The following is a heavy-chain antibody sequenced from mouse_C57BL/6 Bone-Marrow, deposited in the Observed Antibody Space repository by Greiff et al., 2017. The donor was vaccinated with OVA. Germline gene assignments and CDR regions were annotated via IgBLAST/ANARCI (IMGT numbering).Heavy chain of an antibody. Sequence: QVHVKQSGPELVRPGVSVKISCKGSGYTFTDYAMHWVNQSHAKSLEWIGVISTYYGDASYNQKFKEKATMTVDKSSSTAYMELARLTSEDSAVYYCARYVVLATEGFDYWGPGTTLTVSS. CDR2: ISTYYGDA. J-gene: IGHJ2*01. CDR3: ARYVVLATEGFDY. CDR1: GYTFTDYA. D-gene: IGHD1-1*01. V-gene: IGHV1-67*01.